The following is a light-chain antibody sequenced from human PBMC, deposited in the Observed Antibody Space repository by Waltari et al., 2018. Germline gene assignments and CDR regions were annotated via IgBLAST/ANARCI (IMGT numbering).Light chain of an antibody. Sequence: QSALTQPASVSGSPGQSITISCTGTSSDVGSYKLVSWYQQHPGKAPRLMIYADSNRPSGLSNRFSGSKSGNTASLTVSGLQAEDEAAYYCCSYAGSSTVKFGEGTYLTVL. CDR2: ADS. CDR3: CSYAGSSTVK. CDR1: SSDVGSYKL. J-gene: IGLJ2*01. V-gene: IGLV2-23*01.